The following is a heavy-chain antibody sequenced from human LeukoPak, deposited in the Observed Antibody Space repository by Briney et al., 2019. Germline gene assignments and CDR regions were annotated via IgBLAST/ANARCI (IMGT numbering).Heavy chain of an antibody. J-gene: IGHJ4*02. Sequence: GGSLRLSCAASGFTFSSYSMTWARQAPGKGLEWVSSISSSSSYIYYADSVKGRFTISRDNAKNSLYLQMNSLRAEDTAVYYCARTFYDILTGYDYYFDYWGQGTLVTVSS. CDR2: ISSSSSYI. CDR3: ARTFYDILTGYDYYFDY. CDR1: GFTFSSYS. V-gene: IGHV3-21*01. D-gene: IGHD3-9*01.